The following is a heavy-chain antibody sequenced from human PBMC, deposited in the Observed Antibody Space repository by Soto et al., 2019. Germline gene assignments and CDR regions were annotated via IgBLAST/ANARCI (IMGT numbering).Heavy chain of an antibody. V-gene: IGHV5-51*01. CDR2: IYPGDSET. CDR1: GYTFSNFW. CDR3: ARSPRSSPYFDY. J-gene: IGHJ4*02. Sequence: LGESLKISCQCSGYTFSNFWIAWERQLPGKGLEYMGIIYPGDSETRYSPSFHGKVTISADRSIGTAYLQWSSLEASDSAFYFCARSPRSSPYFDYWGQGALVTVSS. D-gene: IGHD6-13*01.